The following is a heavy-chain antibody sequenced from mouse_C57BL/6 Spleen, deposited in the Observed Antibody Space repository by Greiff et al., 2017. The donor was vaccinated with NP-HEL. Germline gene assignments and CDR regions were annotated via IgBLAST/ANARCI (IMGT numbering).Heavy chain of an antibody. D-gene: IGHD2-12*01. V-gene: IGHV1-81*01. J-gene: IGHJ2*01. CDR1: GYTFTSYG. CDR2: IYPRSGNT. CDR3: ARGPGDSYFDY. Sequence: QVQLKESGAELARPGASVKLSCKASGYTFTSYGISWVKQRTGQGLEWIGEIYPRSGNTYYNEKFKGKATLTADKSSSTAYMELRSLTSEDSAVYFCARGPGDSYFDYWGQGTTLTVSS.